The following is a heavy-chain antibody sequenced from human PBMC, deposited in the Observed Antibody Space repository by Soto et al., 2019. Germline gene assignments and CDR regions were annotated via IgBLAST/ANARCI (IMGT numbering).Heavy chain of an antibody. CDR3: ARIPSGWTFDY. D-gene: IGHD6-19*01. V-gene: IGHV4-30-4*01. J-gene: IGHJ4*02. CDR1: GGSISSGDYY. Sequence: SETLSLTCTVSGGSISSGDYYWSWIRQPPGKGLEWIGYIYYSGSTYYNPSLKSRVTISVDTSKNQFSLKLSSVTAADTAVYYCARIPSGWTFDYWGQGTLVTVSS. CDR2: IYYSGST.